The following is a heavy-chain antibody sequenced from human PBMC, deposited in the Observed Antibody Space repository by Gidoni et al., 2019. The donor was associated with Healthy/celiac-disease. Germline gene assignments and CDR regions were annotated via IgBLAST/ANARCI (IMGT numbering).Heavy chain of an antibody. CDR3: AREDFGAPDAFDI. CDR1: GGTFSSYA. CDR2: IIPIFGTA. J-gene: IGHJ3*02. V-gene: IGHV1-69*01. Sequence: QVQLVQSGAEVKKPGSSVKVSCTASGGTFSSYAISWVRQAPGQGLEWMGGIIPIFGTANYAQKFQGRVTITADESTSTAYMELSSLRSEDTAVYYCAREDFGAPDAFDIWGQGTNGHRLF. D-gene: IGHD3-3*01.